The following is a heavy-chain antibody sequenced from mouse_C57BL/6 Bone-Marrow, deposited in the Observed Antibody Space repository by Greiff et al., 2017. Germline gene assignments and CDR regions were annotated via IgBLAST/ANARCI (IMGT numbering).Heavy chain of an antibody. CDR2: IDPSDSYT. D-gene: IGHD4-1*01. CDR3: ARGVLGRYYAMDY. V-gene: IGHV1-59*01. Sequence: QVQLQQPGAELVRPGTSVKLSCKASGYTFTSYWMHWVKQRPGQGLEWIGVIDPSDSYTNYNQKFKGKATLTVDTSSSTAYMQLSSLTSEDSAVYYCARGVLGRYYAMDYWGQGTSVTVSS. CDR1: GYTFTSYW. J-gene: IGHJ4*01.